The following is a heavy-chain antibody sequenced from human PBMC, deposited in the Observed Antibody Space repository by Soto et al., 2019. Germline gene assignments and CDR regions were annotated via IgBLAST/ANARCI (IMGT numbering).Heavy chain of an antibody. J-gene: IGHJ4*02. Sequence: QVQLVQSGAEVKKPGSSVKVSCKASGGTFSSYTISWVRQAPGQGLEWMGRIIPILGIANYAQKFQGRVTITADKSTSTAYRELSSLRSEDTAVYYCARDLPHGYCSSTSCYGIGDYWGQGTLVTVSS. CDR2: IIPILGIA. CDR3: ARDLPHGYCSSTSCYGIGDY. D-gene: IGHD2-2*01. CDR1: GGTFSSYT. V-gene: IGHV1-69*08.